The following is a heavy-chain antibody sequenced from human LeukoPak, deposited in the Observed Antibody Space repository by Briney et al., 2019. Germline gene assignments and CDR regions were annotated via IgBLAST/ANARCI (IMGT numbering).Heavy chain of an antibody. D-gene: IGHD2-2*01. CDR3: ARDIPARYCSSTSCSSNFDY. J-gene: IGHJ4*02. Sequence: GGSLRLSCAASGFTFSSYEMNWVRQAPGKGLEWVSYISSSGSTIYYADSVKGRFTISRDNAKNSLYLQMNSLRAEDTAVYYCARDIPARYCSSTSCSSNFDYWGQGTLVTVSS. CDR2: ISSSGSTI. CDR1: GFTFSSYE. V-gene: IGHV3-48*03.